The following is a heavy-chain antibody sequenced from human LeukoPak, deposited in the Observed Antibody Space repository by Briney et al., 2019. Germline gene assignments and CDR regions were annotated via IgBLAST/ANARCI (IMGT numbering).Heavy chain of an antibody. D-gene: IGHD6-19*01. CDR2: IYYSGST. CDR1: GGSISSYY. Sequence: SETLSLTCTVSGGSISSYYWSWIRQPPGKGLEWIGYIYYSGSTNYNPSLKSRVTISVDTSKNQFSLKLSSVTAADTAVYYCAGGIAVAGQQFDYWGQGTLVTVSS. J-gene: IGHJ4*02. CDR3: AGGIAVAGQQFDY. V-gene: IGHV4-59*01.